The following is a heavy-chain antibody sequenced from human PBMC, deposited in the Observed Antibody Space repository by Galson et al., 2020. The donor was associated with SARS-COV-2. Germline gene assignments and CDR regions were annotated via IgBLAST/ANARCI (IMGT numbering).Heavy chain of an antibody. V-gene: IGHV3-43*01. CDR2: ISWDGGTT. Sequence: PGGSLKLSCAASGFNFDDYTMYWVRQLPGKGLEWVSLISWDGGTTYYADSVKGRFTISRDNSKNSLYLQMNSLRAEDTGIYHCGKDIWVIHYGLDVWGQGTTVIVSS. D-gene: IGHD7-27*01. J-gene: IGHJ6*02. CDR1: GFNFDDYT. CDR3: GKDIWVIHYGLDV.